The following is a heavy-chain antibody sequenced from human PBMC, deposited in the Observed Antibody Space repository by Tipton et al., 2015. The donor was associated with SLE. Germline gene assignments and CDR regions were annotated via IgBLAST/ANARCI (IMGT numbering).Heavy chain of an antibody. D-gene: IGHD6-19*01. CDR1: GGSITTSEYF. CDR2: FYYGGNT. V-gene: IGHV4-39*07. Sequence: TLSLTCTVSGGSITTSEYFWGWIRQPPGKGLEWIGIFYYGGNTYYNPSLKSPVSISVGTSKNQFSLKLSSVTAADTAVYYCRKSSAVGGRGGDSWGQGTLVTVSS. J-gene: IGHJ4*02. CDR3: RKSSAVGGRGGDS.